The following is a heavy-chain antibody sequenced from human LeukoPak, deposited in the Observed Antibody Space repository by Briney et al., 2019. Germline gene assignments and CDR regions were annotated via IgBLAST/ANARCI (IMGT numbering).Heavy chain of an antibody. D-gene: IGHD2-2*01. J-gene: IGHJ4*02. CDR1: GGSFSGYY. Sequence: PSETLSLTCAVYGGSFSGYYWSWIRQPPGKGLEWIGEINHSGSTNYNPSLKSRVTISVDTSKNQFSLKLSSVTAADTAAYYCARGRYEGYCSSTSCYVIDYWGQGTLVTVSS. CDR3: ARGRYEGYCSSTSCYVIDY. V-gene: IGHV4-34*01. CDR2: INHSGST.